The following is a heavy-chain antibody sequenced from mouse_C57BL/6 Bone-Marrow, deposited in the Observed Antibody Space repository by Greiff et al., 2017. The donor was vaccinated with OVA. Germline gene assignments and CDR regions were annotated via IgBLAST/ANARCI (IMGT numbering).Heavy chain of an antibody. CDR3: ARHEDGYYASYFDY. D-gene: IGHD2-3*01. CDR2: IYPGAGDT. Sequence: QVQLQQSGPELVKPGASVKISCKASGYAFSSSWMNWVKQRPGKGLEWIGRIYPGAGDTNYNGKFKGKATLTADKSSSTAYMQLSSLTSEDSAVYFCARHEDGYYASYFDYGGQGNTLTVSS. CDR1: GYAFSSSW. V-gene: IGHV1-82*01. J-gene: IGHJ2*01.